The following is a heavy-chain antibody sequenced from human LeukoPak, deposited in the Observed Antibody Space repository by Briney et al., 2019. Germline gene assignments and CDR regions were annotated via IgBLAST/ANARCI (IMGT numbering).Heavy chain of an antibody. CDR3: ARALGLNDWQWVGYY. V-gene: IGHV1-2*02. CDR1: GYTFTAYY. CDR2: ICGNSGGT. J-gene: IGHJ4*02. D-gene: IGHD6-19*01. Sequence: GASVKVSCKASGYTFTAYYIHWVRKAPEQGLEWMGWICGNSGGTKYAQKFQGRVTMTRDTSISTAYMELSRLRSDDTAIYYCARALGLNDWQWVGYYWGQGTLVTVSS.